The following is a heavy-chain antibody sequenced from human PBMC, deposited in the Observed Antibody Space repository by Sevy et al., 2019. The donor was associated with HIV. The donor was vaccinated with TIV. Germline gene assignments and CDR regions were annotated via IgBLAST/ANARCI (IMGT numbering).Heavy chain of an antibody. CDR3: ASTGYSYGYSWYYYYGMDV. CDR1: GYSISSGYY. V-gene: IGHV4-38-2*02. J-gene: IGHJ6*02. D-gene: IGHD5-18*01. CDR2: IYHSGST. Sequence: SETLSLTCTVSGYSISSGYYWGWIRQPPGKGLEWIRSIYHSGSTYYNPSLMSRVTISVDTSKNQFSLKLSSVTAADTAVYYCASTGYSYGYSWYYYYGMDVWGQGTTVTVSS.